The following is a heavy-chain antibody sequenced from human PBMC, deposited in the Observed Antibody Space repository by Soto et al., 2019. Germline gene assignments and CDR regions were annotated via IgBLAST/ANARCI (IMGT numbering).Heavy chain of an antibody. CDR1: GGSISSYY. CDR3: ARQASGYYYGWFDP. CDR2: IFYSGGT. V-gene: IGHV4-59*04. Sequence: SETLSLTCTVSGGSISSYYWSWIRQPPGKGLEWIGYIFYSGGTFYTPSLKSRVTMSVDTSNNQFSLKLSSATAADTAVYYCARQASGYYYGWFDPWGQGTLVTVSS. D-gene: IGHD3-22*01. J-gene: IGHJ5*02.